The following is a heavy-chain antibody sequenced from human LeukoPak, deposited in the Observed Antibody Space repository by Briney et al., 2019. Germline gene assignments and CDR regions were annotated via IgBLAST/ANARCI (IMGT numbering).Heavy chain of an antibody. D-gene: IGHD6-13*01. CDR2: ISGSGGST. Sequence: GGSLRLSCAASGFTVSGNYMNWVRQAPGKGLEWVSAISGSGGSTYYADSVKGRFTISRDNSKNTLYLQMNSLRAEDTAVYYCAKDGSSSWYKEGYFDYWGQGTLVTVSS. CDR1: GFTVSGNY. J-gene: IGHJ4*02. V-gene: IGHV3-23*01. CDR3: AKDGSSSWYKEGYFDY.